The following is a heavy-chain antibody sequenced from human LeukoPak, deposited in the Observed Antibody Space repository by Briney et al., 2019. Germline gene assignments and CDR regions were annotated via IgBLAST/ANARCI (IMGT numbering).Heavy chain of an antibody. CDR2: ISYDGSNK. J-gene: IGHJ4*02. CDR1: GFTFSSYA. D-gene: IGHD3-22*01. V-gene: IGHV3-30-3*01. CDR3: ARGAPKGHYYYSSGY. Sequence: PGRSLRLSCAASGFTFSSYAMHWVRQAPGKGLEWVAVISYDGSNKYYADSVKGRFTISRDNSKNTLYLQMNSLRAEDTAVYYCARGAPKGHYYYSSGYWGQGTLVTVSS.